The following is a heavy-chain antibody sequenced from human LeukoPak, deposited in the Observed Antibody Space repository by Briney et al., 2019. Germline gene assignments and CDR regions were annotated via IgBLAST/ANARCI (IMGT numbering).Heavy chain of an antibody. CDR3: AKDPEGYCSSTSCYSDY. D-gene: IGHD2-2*02. CDR2: IYSGGST. CDR1: GFTVSSNY. Sequence: GGSLRLSCAASGFTVSSNYMSWVRQAPGKGLEWVSVIYSGGSTYYADSVKGRFTISRDNSKNTLYLQMNSLRAEDTAVYYCAKDPEGYCSSTSCYSDYWGQGTLVTVSS. J-gene: IGHJ4*02. V-gene: IGHV3-66*01.